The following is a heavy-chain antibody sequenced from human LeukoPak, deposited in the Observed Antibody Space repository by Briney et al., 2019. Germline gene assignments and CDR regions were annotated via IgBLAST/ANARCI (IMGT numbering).Heavy chain of an antibody. CDR1: GFPFSSYA. Sequence: GGSLRLSCAASGFPFSSYAMSWVRQAPGKGLDWVSPISGSGGSTHYSDSVKRRVTISRDNSKNTLYLQRNSLRGENTAVYYCARRAGAYSHPYDYWGQGTLVTVSS. J-gene: IGHJ4*02. V-gene: IGHV3-23*01. CDR2: ISGSGGST. CDR3: ARRAGAYSHPYDY. D-gene: IGHD4/OR15-4a*01.